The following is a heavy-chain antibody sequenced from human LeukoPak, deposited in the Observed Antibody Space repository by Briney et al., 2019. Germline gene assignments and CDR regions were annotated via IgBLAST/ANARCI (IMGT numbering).Heavy chain of an antibody. D-gene: IGHD3/OR15-3a*01. Sequence: AGGSLRLSCAASGFTFSSYSMNWVRQAPGKGLEWVSSISSSSSYIYYADSVKGRFTISRDNSKNTLYLQMNSLRAEDTAVYYCARDHGLVSPGGAGYYYYYGMDVWGQGTTVTVSS. CDR2: ISSSSSYI. V-gene: IGHV3-21*01. CDR1: GFTFSSYS. CDR3: ARDHGLVSPGGAGYYYYYGMDV. J-gene: IGHJ6*02.